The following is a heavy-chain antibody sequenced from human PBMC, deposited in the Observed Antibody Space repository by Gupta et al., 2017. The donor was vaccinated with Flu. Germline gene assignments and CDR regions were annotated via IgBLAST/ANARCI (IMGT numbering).Heavy chain of an antibody. CDR2: ISFDGSYK. D-gene: IGHD2-15*01. CDR3: AKDQREYCSGGECYPQILDY. V-gene: IGHV3-30*18. J-gene: IGHJ4*02. Sequence: QVRLVASGGGVVQPGRSLRLSCTAPRFTFITYGVHWVRQAPGKGLEWVAVISFDGSYKSYADSVKGRFTISRDNSKNTLNLQINSLRAEDTAVYYCAKDQREYCSGGECYPQILDYWGQGTLVTVSP. CDR1: RFTFITYG.